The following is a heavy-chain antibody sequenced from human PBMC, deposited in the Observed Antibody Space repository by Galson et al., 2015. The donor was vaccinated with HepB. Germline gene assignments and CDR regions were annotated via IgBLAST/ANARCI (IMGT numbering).Heavy chain of an antibody. Sequence: SVKVSCKASGYIFNNYPMNWVQQAPGQGLEWMGWINTNTGNPTYAQGFTGRFVFSLDTSVSTAYLQINSLKAEDTAVYYCARTPYYGSGSYNNAWFDPWGQGTLVTVSS. V-gene: IGHV7-4-1*02. CDR3: ARTPYYGSGSYNNAWFDP. D-gene: IGHD3-10*01. CDR2: INTNTGNP. CDR1: GYIFNNYP. J-gene: IGHJ5*02.